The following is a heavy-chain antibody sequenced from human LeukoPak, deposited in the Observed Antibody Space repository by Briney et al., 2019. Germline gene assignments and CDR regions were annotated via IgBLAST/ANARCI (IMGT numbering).Heavy chain of an antibody. J-gene: IGHJ4*02. D-gene: IGHD5-18*01. V-gene: IGHV3-30-3*01. Sequence: PGRSLRLSCAASGFTFSSYAMHWVRQAPGKGLEWVAVISYGGSNKYYADSVKGRFTISRDNSKNTLYLQMNSLRAEDTAVYYCARQGYSYGDFDYWGQGTLVTVSS. CDR1: GFTFSSYA. CDR2: ISYGGSNK. CDR3: ARQGYSYGDFDY.